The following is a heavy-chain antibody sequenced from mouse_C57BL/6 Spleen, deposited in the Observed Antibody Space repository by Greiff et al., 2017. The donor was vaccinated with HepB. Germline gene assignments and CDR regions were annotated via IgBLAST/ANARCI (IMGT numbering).Heavy chain of an antibody. V-gene: IGHV1-82*01. CDR2: IYPGDGDT. CDR1: GYAFSSSW. Sequence: QVQLQQSGPELVKPGASVKISCKASGYAFSSSWMNWVKQRPGKGLEWIGRIYPGDGDTNYNGKFKGKATLTADKSSSTAYMQLSSLTSEDSAVYFVARGGLLRYFDVWGTGTTVTVSS. J-gene: IGHJ1*03. CDR3: ARGGLLRYFDV. D-gene: IGHD2-3*01.